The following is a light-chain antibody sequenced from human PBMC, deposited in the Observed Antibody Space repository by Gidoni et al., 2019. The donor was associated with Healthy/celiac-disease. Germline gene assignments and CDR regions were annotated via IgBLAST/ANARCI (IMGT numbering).Light chain of an antibody. CDR2: DVS. CDR3: SSYTSSSTPYV. J-gene: IGLJ1*01. CDR1: SSDVGGYNY. V-gene: IGLV2-14*03. Sequence: QSALTQPAPVSGSPGPSITISCTGTSSDVGGYNYVPWYQQHTGKAPKLIIYDVSNRPSGVANRFSGSKSGNTASLTISGLQADDEADYYCSSYTSSSTPYVFGTGTKLTVL.